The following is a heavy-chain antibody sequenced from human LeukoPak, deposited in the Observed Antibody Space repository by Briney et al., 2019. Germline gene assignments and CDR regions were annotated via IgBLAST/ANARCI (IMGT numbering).Heavy chain of an antibody. CDR1: GGSFNGYY. Sequence: KPSETLSLTCAVYGGSFNGYYWSWIRQPPGKGLEWIGEINHSGSTNYSPSLKSRVTISVDTSKNQFSLKLSSVTAADTAVYYCAGEEYTNITMIVVSWGQGTLVTVSS. CDR3: AGEEYTNITMIVVS. V-gene: IGHV4-34*01. CDR2: INHSGST. J-gene: IGHJ4*02. D-gene: IGHD3-22*01.